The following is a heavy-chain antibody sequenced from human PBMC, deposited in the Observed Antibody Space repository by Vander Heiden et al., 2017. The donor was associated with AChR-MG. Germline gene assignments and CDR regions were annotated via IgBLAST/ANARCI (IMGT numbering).Heavy chain of an antibody. D-gene: IGHD3-3*01. CDR3: ARGRYYDFWSGYQGFDY. Sequence: QVQLQQWGAGLLKPSETLSLTCAVYGGSFSGYYWGVTRPPRGKGLEWIGEINHSGSTNYNPSLKSRVTISVDTSKNQFSLKLSSVTAADTAVYYCARGRYYDFWSGYQGFDYWGQGTLVTVSS. CDR1: GGSFSGYY. J-gene: IGHJ4*02. CDR2: INHSGST. V-gene: IGHV4-34*01.